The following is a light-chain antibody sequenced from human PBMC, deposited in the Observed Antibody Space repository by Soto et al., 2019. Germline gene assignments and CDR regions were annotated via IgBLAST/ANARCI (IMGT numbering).Light chain of an antibody. V-gene: IGKV3-11*01. CDR1: QSVGNN. CDR2: EAS. CDR3: QQHDRWPLT. Sequence: EIVLTQSPATLSLSPGERATLSCRASQSVGNNLAWYQQKPGQAPGLLIYEASTRATGIPARFSGSGSGTEFTLTISSLEAEDFSVYYCQQHDRWPLTFGGGTKVEIK. J-gene: IGKJ4*01.